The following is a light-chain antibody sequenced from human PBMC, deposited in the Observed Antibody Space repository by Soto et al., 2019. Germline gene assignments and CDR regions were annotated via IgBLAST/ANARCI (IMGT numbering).Light chain of an antibody. CDR3: AAWDDSLSGPV. V-gene: IGLV1-47*01. CDR2: RNN. CDR1: SSNIGSNY. Sequence: SVLSQPPSASGTPGQRVTISCSGSSSNIGSNYVYWYQQLPGTAPKLLIYRNNQRPSGVPDRFSGSKSGTSASLAISGLRSEDEAEYYCAAWDDSLSGPVCGTGTKVTVL. J-gene: IGLJ1*01.